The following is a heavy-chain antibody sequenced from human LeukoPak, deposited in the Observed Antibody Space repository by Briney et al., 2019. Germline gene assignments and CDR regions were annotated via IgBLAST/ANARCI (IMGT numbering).Heavy chain of an antibody. CDR1: GGSISSGSYY. CDR3: ARMRDYDISTGYLYYFDY. CDR2: IYTSGST. J-gene: IGHJ4*02. D-gene: IGHD3-9*01. V-gene: IGHV4-61*02. Sequence: SQTLSLTCTVSGGSISSGSYYWSWIRQPAWKGLEWIGRIYTSGSTNYNPSLKSRVTISVDTSKNQFSLKLSSVTAADTAVYYCARMRDYDISTGYLYYFDYSGQGTLVTVST.